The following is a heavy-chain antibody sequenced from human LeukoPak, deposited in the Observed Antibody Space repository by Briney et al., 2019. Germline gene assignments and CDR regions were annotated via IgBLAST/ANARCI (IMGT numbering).Heavy chain of an antibody. Sequence: GGSLRLSCAASGFTFSSYEMNWVRQAPGKGLEWVSYISSSGSTIYYADSVKGRFTISRDNAKNSLYLQMNSLRAEDTAIYYCARDGEGCTSTRCYEWFDYWGQGTLVTVSP. D-gene: IGHD2-2*01. V-gene: IGHV3-48*03. CDR2: ISSSGSTI. CDR1: GFTFSSYE. J-gene: IGHJ4*02. CDR3: ARDGEGCTSTRCYEWFDY.